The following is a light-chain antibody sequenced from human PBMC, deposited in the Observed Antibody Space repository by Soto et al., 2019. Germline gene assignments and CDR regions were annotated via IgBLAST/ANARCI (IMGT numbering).Light chain of an antibody. CDR3: QQSYSTPYT. CDR2: AAS. Sequence: DIPMTQSPSSLSASVGDRVTITCRASQSISSFLNWYQQKPGNTPNLLIYAASSLQSGVPSRFSGSGSGTDFTLTISSLQPEDFATYYCQQSYSTPYTFGQGTKLEIK. V-gene: IGKV1-39*01. J-gene: IGKJ2*01. CDR1: QSISSF.